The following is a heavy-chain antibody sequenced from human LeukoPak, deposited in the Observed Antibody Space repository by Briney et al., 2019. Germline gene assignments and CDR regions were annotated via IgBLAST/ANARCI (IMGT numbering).Heavy chain of an antibody. CDR2: INPNSGGT. D-gene: IGHD6-19*01. V-gene: IGHV1-2*02. CDR1: GYTFTGYY. J-gene: IGHJ4*02. CDR3: ARDRGSLWQWLVFDY. Sequence: ASVNVSCKASGYTFTGYYMHWVRQAPGQGLEWMGWINPNSGGTNYAQKFQGRVTMTRDTSISTAYMELSRLRSDDTAVYYCARDRGSLWQWLVFDYWGQGTLVTVSS.